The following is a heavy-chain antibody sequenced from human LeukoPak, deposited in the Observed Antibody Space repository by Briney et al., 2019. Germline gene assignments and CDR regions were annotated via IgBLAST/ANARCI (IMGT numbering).Heavy chain of an antibody. J-gene: IGHJ4*02. Sequence: GRSLRLSCAASGFTFSSYGMHWVRQAPGKGLEWVAVIWYDGSNKYYADSVKGRFTISRDNSKNTLYLQMNSLRAEDTAVYYCAKDEGGFDYWGQGTLVTVSS. CDR1: GFTFSSYG. V-gene: IGHV3-33*06. CDR2: IWYDGSNK. CDR3: AKDEGGFDY. D-gene: IGHD3-16*01.